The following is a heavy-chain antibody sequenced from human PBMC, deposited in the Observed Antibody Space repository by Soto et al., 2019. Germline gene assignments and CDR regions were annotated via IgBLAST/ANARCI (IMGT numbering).Heavy chain of an antibody. J-gene: IGHJ4*02. V-gene: IGHV3-23*01. Sequence: GGSLRLSCAASGFTFSSYAMSWVRQAPGKGLEWVSAISGSGGSTYYADSVKGRFTISRDNSKNTLYLQMNSLRAEDTAVYYGAKVRGVDGGVIVTWYDYWGQGTLVTVSS. CDR2: ISGSGGST. CDR1: GFTFSSYA. CDR3: AKVRGVDGGVIVTWYDY. D-gene: IGHD3-16*02.